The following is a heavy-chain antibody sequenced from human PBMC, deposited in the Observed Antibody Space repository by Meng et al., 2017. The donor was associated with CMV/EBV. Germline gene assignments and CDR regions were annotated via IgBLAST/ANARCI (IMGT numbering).Heavy chain of an antibody. CDR2: IYTSGST. CDR1: GGSISSYY. CDR3: ARASAVVPAAIWYFDL. Sequence: SGGSISSYYWSWIRQPAGKGLEWIGRIYTSGSTNYNPSLKSRVTMSVDTSKNQFSLKLSSVTAADTAVYYCARASAVVPAAIWYFDLWGCGTLVTVSS. V-gene: IGHV4-4*07. J-gene: IGHJ2*01. D-gene: IGHD2-2*01.